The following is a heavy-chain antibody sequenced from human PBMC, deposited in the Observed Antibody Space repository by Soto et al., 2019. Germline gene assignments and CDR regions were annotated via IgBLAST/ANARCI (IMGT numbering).Heavy chain of an antibody. V-gene: IGHV4-31*03. CDR3: ARVRCTANSCFVFDP. CDR2: IYYSGMT. D-gene: IGHD2-2*01. CDR1: SGGINSAGYY. J-gene: IGHJ5*02. Sequence: TLSLTCTVSSGGINSAGYYWTWIRQHPGTGLEWIGYIYYSGMTHYNPSLMGRVTISSDTTKNQFSLRLKSVTAADTAVYYCARVRCTANSCFVFDPWGQGTLVTVSS.